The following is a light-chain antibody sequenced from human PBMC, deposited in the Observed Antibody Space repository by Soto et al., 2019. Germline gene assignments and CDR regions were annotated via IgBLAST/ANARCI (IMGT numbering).Light chain of an antibody. V-gene: IGKV1-8*01. J-gene: IGKJ4*01. CDR1: QDIGSY. Sequence: ALRITQGPCSFSASTGDRVTITCRASQDIGSYLAWFQQKPGQAPKLLIYAASTLQSGVPSRFSGSGSGTEFTLTISSLQSEDFAVYYCQQYIRWPLTFGGGTKVDIK. CDR3: QQYIRWPLT. CDR2: AAS.